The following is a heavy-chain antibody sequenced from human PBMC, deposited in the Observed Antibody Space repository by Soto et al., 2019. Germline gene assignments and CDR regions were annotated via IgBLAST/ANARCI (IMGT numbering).Heavy chain of an antibody. Sequence: SETLSLTCTVSGGSISSYYWSWIRQPPGKGLEWIGYIYYSGITNYNPSLKSRVTISVDTSKNQFSLKLSSVTAADTAVYYCARGKVAATPQPAYYYGMDVWGQGTTVTVSS. CDR1: GGSISSYY. CDR2: IYYSGIT. CDR3: ARGKVAATPQPAYYYGMDV. D-gene: IGHD2-15*01. J-gene: IGHJ6*02. V-gene: IGHV4-59*01.